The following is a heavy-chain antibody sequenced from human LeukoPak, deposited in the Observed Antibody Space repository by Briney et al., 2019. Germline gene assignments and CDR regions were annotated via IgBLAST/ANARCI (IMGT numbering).Heavy chain of an antibody. V-gene: IGHV1-2*06. Sequence: GASVKVSCKASGYTFSGYSMHWVCQAPGQGLEWMGRINPNSGVTYYAQKFQGRVTMTSDTSITTAYMELSSLTSDDTATYYCARDASNWSAFDSWGQGTLVIVSS. J-gene: IGHJ5*01. CDR3: ARDASNWSAFDS. D-gene: IGHD1-20*01. CDR2: INPNSGVT. CDR1: GYTFSGYS.